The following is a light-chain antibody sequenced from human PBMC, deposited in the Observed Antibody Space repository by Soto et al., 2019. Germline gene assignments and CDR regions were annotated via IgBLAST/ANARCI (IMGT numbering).Light chain of an antibody. CDR2: DAS. V-gene: IGKV1-5*01. J-gene: IGKJ1*01. Sequence: SASTVSASKEHRDNITCRASQSISSWLAWYQQKPGEAPKLLIYDASALPRGVPARFSGSGSGTKFTLTIASLQPEDVATYCSPDYAIFPWTFAPVAKLDI. CDR3: PDYAIFPWT. CDR1: QSISSW.